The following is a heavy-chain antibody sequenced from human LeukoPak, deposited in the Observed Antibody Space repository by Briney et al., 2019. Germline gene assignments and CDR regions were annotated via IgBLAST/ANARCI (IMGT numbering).Heavy chain of an antibody. D-gene: IGHD6-19*01. CDR1: GFTFSDYY. J-gene: IGHJ1*01. Sequence: GGSLRLSCAASGFTFSDYYMSWIRQAPGKGLEWVSYISSSSSYTNYADSVKGRFTISRDNAKNSLYLQMNSLRAEDTAVYYCARVPYSSGWPPQIYFQHWGQGTLVTVSS. CDR3: ARVPYSSGWPPQIYFQH. V-gene: IGHV3-11*05. CDR2: ISSSSSYT.